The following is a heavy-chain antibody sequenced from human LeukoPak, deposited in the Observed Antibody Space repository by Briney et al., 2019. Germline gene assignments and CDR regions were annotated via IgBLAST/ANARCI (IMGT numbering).Heavy chain of an antibody. J-gene: IGHJ4*02. CDR1: GYTFTGYY. Sequence: ASVKVSCKASGYTFTGYYMHWVRQAPGQGLEWMGWINPNSGGTNYAQKFQGRVTMTRDTSISTAYMELSRLRSDDTAVYYCAREVDYYDTSDYFPLGYWGQGTLVTVSS. D-gene: IGHD3-22*01. CDR2: INPNSGGT. CDR3: AREVDYYDTSDYFPLGY. V-gene: IGHV1-2*02.